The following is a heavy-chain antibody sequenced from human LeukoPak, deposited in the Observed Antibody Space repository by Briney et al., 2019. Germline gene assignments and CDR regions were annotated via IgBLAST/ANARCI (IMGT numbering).Heavy chain of an antibody. CDR2: INHSGST. CDR1: GGSITKTNYY. J-gene: IGHJ4*02. V-gene: IGHV4-39*07. D-gene: IGHD1-7*01. CDR3: ATVTRTGYVDY. Sequence: PSETLSLTCTVSGGSITKTNYYWSWIRQPPGKGLEWIGEINHSGSTNYNPSLRSRVTMSVDTSKNQLSLRLTSVTAADTAVYYCATVTRTGYVDYWGQGTLVTVSS.